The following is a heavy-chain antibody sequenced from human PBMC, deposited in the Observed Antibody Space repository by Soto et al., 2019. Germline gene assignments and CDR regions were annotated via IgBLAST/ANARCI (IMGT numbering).Heavy chain of an antibody. CDR3: ARLLSSSLLSSADFDY. CDR1: GGSFSGYY. Sequence: SETLSLTCAVYGGSFSGYYWSWIRQPPGKGLEWIGEINHSGITNYNPSLKSRVTISVDTSKNQFSLKLSSVTAADTAVYYCARLLSSSLLSSADFDYWGQGTMVTV. V-gene: IGHV4-34*01. CDR2: INHSGIT. J-gene: IGHJ4*02. D-gene: IGHD6-6*01.